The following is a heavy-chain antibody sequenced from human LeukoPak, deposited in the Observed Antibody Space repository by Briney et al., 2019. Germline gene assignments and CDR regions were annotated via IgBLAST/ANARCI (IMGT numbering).Heavy chain of an antibody. V-gene: IGHV3-30*18. J-gene: IGHJ3*02. D-gene: IGHD3-22*01. CDR1: GFTFSSYG. Sequence: PARSLRLSCAASGFTFSSYGMHWVRQAPGKGLEWVAVISYDGSNKYYADSVKGRFTISRDNSKNTLYLQMNSLRAEDTAVYYCAKDQGDSSGYFTDAFDIWGQGTMVTVSS. CDR3: AKDQGDSSGYFTDAFDI. CDR2: ISYDGSNK.